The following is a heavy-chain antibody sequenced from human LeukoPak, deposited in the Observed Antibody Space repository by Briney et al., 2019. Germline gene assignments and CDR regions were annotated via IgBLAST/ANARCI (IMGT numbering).Heavy chain of an antibody. Sequence: SVTVSFKASGGTFSSYAISWVRRAPGQGLEWMGGIIPIFGTANYAQKFQGRVTITADESTSTAYMELSSLRSEDTAVYYCARGSAAAGQNYYYYYYMDVWGKGTTVTVSS. CDR3: ARGSAAAGQNYYYYYYMDV. J-gene: IGHJ6*03. D-gene: IGHD6-13*01. CDR2: IIPIFGTA. V-gene: IGHV1-69*13. CDR1: GGTFSSYA.